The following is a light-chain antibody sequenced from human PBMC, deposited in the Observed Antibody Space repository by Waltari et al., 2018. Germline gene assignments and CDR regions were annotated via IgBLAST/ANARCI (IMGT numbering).Light chain of an antibody. CDR2: GTS. CDR3: QHYNNWPHWT. Sequence: EIVMTQSPATMSVSPGERATLSCMASQSVSSNLAWYQQKRGQAPRLLIYGTSTRAAGIPARFSGSGSGTEFTLTINSLQSEDFAVYYCQHYNNWPHWTFGQGTKVEIK. V-gene: IGKV3-15*01. J-gene: IGKJ1*01. CDR1: QSVSSN.